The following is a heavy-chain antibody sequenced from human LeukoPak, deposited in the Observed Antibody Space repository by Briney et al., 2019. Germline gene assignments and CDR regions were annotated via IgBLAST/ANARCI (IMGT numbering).Heavy chain of an antibody. CDR1: GYTFTSYY. Sequence: GASVKVSCKASGYTFTSYYMHWVRQAPGQGLEWMGIINPSGGSTSYAQKFQGRVTMTRDMSTSTVYMELSSLRSEDTAVYYCARGPPGSSWYVTAYYYYMDVWGKGTTVTVSS. J-gene: IGHJ6*03. CDR3: ARGPPGSSWYVTAYYYYMDV. V-gene: IGHV1-46*01. CDR2: INPSGGST. D-gene: IGHD6-13*01.